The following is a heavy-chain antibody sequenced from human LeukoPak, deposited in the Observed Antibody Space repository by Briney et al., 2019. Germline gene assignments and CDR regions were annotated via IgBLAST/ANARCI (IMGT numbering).Heavy chain of an antibody. Sequence: SQTLSLTCTVSGGSISSGGYYWSWIRQHPGKGLEWIGCIYYSGSTYYNPSLKSRVTISVDTSKNQFSLKLSSVTAADTAVYYCASTYGSGSYPTLLWGQGTLVTVSS. CDR2: IYYSGST. V-gene: IGHV4-31*03. D-gene: IGHD3-10*01. CDR3: ASTYGSGSYPTLL. CDR1: GGSISSGGYY. J-gene: IGHJ4*02.